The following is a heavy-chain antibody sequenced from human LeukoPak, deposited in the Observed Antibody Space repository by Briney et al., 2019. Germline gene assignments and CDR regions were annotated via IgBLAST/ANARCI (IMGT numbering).Heavy chain of an antibody. Sequence: GGSLRLSCAASGFTFSSYAMSWVRQAPGKGLEWVSAISGSGGSTYYADSVKGRFTISRDNSKNTLYLQMNSLRAEDTAVYYCAKDASGAAAGRTHLFDYWGRGTLVTVSS. CDR2: ISGSGGST. D-gene: IGHD6-13*01. CDR1: GFTFSSYA. J-gene: IGHJ4*02. CDR3: AKDASGAAAGRTHLFDY. V-gene: IGHV3-23*01.